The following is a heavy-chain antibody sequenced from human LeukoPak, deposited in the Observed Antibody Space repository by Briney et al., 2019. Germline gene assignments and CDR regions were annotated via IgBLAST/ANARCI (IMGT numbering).Heavy chain of an antibody. D-gene: IGHD5-24*01. J-gene: IGHJ4*02. CDR2: IYYSGST. Sequence: SETLSLTCTVSGGSISSYYWSWIRQPPGKGLEWIGYIYYSGSTNYSPSLKSRVTISVDTSKNQFSLKLSSVTAADTAVYYCARDPRDGYFDYWGQGTLVTVSS. V-gene: IGHV4-59*12. CDR3: ARDPRDGYFDY. CDR1: GGSISSYY.